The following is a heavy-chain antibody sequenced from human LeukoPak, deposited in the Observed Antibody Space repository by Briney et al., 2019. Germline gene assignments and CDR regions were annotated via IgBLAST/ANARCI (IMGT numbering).Heavy chain of an antibody. D-gene: IGHD1-26*01. V-gene: IGHV7-4-1*02. Sequence: ASVKVSCKASGYTFSSYTMNWVRQAPGQGLEWMGWINTNTGNPTYAQDYTGRFVFSLDTSVSTTYLQISRLKAEDAAVYYCASGPSYSGSNEYFDSWGQGTLVTVSS. CDR1: GYTFSSYT. CDR3: ASGPSYSGSNEYFDS. J-gene: IGHJ4*02. CDR2: INTNTGNP.